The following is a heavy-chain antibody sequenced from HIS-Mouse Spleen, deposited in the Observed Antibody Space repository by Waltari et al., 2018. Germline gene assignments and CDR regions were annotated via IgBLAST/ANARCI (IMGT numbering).Heavy chain of an antibody. Sequence: QVQLQESGPGLVKPSETLSLTCTVSGGSIRSYYWSWIRQPPGTGLEWIGDSSGSTNYSPSLKSRVTISVDTSKNQFSLKLSSVTAADTAVYYCARASRDLLLPRYFDLWGRGTLVTVSS. CDR2: DSSGST. V-gene: IGHV4-59*01. J-gene: IGHJ2*01. CDR3: ARASRDLLLPRYFDL. CDR1: GGSIRSYY.